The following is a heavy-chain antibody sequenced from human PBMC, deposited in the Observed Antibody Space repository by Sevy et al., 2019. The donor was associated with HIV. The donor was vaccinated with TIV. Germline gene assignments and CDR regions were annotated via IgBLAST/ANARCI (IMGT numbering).Heavy chain of an antibody. V-gene: IGHV3-33*03. J-gene: IGHJ5*02. D-gene: IGHD3-22*01. CDR2: IGADGTKK. CDR3: AKEGYYYDSRTKDWFDP. Sequence: GESLNISCVASGFNLSPYDMHWLRQAPGKGLEWVAVIGADGTKKDYVDSVKGRFIISRDNSKNTMYLQMNTMRGEDTAVYYCAKEGYYYDSRTKDWFDPWGQGTLVTVSS. CDR1: GFNLSPYD.